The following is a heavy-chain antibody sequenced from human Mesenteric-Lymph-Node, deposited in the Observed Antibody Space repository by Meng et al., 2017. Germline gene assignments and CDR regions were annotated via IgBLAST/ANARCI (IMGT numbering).Heavy chain of an antibody. J-gene: IGHJ2*01. Sequence: SETLSLTCSVSGGSISTGGYFWSWIRQHPGRGLEWIGYIYYSGSTYYNPSLKSLVTISVDTSKNQFSLKVNSVTAADTAMYYCARAYCSGGSCYSGRYWFFDLWGRGTLVTVS. CDR1: GGSISTGGYF. CDR3: ARAYCSGGSCYSGRYWFFDL. V-gene: IGHV4-31*01. CDR2: IYYSGST. D-gene: IGHD2-15*01.